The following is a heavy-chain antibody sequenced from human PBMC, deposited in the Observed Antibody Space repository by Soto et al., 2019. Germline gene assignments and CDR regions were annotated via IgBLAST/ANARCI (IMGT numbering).Heavy chain of an antibody. CDR1: GFTFSDYY. J-gene: IGHJ4*02. CDR3: ARVNVDTAMAAGFDY. D-gene: IGHD5-18*01. CDR2: ISSSSSYT. Sequence: GGSLRLSCAASGFTFSDYYMSWIRQAPGKGLEWVSYISSSSSYTNYADSVKGRFTISRDNAKNSLYLQMNSLRAEDTAVYYCARVNVDTAMAAGFDYWGQGTLVTVSS. V-gene: IGHV3-11*06.